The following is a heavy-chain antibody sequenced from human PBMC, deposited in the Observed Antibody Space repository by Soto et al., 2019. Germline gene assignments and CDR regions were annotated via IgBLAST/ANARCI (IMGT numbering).Heavy chain of an antibody. CDR3: ARVDTCSSTRCYSVFDY. CDR2: INSDGSST. J-gene: IGHJ4*02. D-gene: IGHD2-2*01. V-gene: IGHV3-74*01. Sequence: EVQLVESGGALVQPGGSLRLSCAASGFTFSNYWMHWVRQAPGKGLVWVSRINSDGSSTNYADSAKGRFTISRDNTKNTLCMQMNRLRAEDTAVYLCARVDTCSSTRCYSVFDYWGQGTRVTVSS. CDR1: GFTFSNYW.